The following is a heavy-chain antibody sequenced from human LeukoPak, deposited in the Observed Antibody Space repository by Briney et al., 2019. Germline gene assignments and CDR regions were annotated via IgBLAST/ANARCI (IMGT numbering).Heavy chain of an antibody. CDR2: INANSGGT. D-gene: IGHD3-22*01. J-gene: IGHJ4*02. Sequence: ASVKVSCKASGYIFTGYSMHWVRQAPGQGLEWVGWINANSGGTNYAQKFQGRVTMTRDTSISTAYMELSSLRSDDTAVYYCARTQNYYDSSGYPYWGQGTLVTVPS. CDR3: ARTQNYYDSSGYPY. V-gene: IGHV1-2*02. CDR1: GYIFTGYS.